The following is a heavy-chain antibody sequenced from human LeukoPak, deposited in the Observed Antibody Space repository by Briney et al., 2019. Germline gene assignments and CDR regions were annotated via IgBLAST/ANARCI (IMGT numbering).Heavy chain of an antibody. CDR3: ARVDYDFWSGYYEFDY. J-gene: IGHJ4*02. CDR1: GFTFSSYA. D-gene: IGHD3-3*01. CDR2: ISGSGGST. V-gene: IGHV3-23*01. Sequence: AGGSLRLSCAASGFTFSSYAMSWVRQAPGKGLEWVSAISGSGGSTYYADSVKGRFTISRDNAKNSLYLQMNSLRAEDTAVYYCARVDYDFWSGYYEFDYWGQGTLVTVSS.